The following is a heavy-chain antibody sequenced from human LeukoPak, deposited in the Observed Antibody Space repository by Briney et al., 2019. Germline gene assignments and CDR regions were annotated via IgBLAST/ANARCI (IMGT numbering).Heavy chain of an antibody. V-gene: IGHV4-34*01. D-gene: IGHD6-19*01. CDR1: GGSFSGYY. CDR3: ARGDYSSGWFVEY. CDR2: VYHSGST. Sequence: SETLSLTCAVYGGSFSGYYWSWIRQPPGKGLEWIGEVYHSGSTNFNPSLKSRVTISMDISRNQFSLNLKSVTAADTAVYYCARGDYSSGWFVEYWGQGTLVTVSS. J-gene: IGHJ4*02.